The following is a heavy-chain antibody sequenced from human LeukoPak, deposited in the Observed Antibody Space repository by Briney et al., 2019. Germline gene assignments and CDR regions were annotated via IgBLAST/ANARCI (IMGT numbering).Heavy chain of an antibody. D-gene: IGHD5-24*01. V-gene: IGHV4-59*08. CDR3: ARHERDVSLDHAFDI. CDR2: IYYSGST. J-gene: IGHJ3*02. Sequence: SETLSLTCTISGGSISSYYWSWIRQPPGKRLEWIGYIYYSGSTSYNPSLKSRVTILVDTSKNQFSLKPRSVTAADTAVYYCARHERDVSLDHAFDIWGQGTMVTVSS. CDR1: GGSISSYY.